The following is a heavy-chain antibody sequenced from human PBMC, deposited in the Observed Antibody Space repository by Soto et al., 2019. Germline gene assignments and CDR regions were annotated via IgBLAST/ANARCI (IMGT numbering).Heavy chain of an antibody. CDR3: ARDWELLKNGPNAFDI. Sequence: VASVKVSCKASGYTFTSYYMHWARQAPGQGLEWMGIINPSGGSTSYAQKFQGRVTMTRDTSTSTVYMELSSLRSEDTAVYYCARDWELLKNGPNAFDIWGQGTMVTVSS. CDR2: INPSGGST. J-gene: IGHJ3*02. V-gene: IGHV1-46*01. D-gene: IGHD1-26*01. CDR1: GYTFTSYY.